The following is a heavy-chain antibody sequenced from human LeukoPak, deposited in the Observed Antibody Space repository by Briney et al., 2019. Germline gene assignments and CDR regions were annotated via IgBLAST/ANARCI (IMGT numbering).Heavy chain of an antibody. CDR3: ARSDYYDSSAVDY. Sequence: SETLSLTRTVSGGSISSSSYYWGWIRQPPGKGLEWIGSIYYSGSTYYNPSLKSRVTISVDTSKNQFSLKLSSVTAADTAVYYCARSDYYDSSAVDYWGQGTLVTVSS. D-gene: IGHD3-22*01. J-gene: IGHJ4*02. V-gene: IGHV4-39*07. CDR1: GGSISSSSYY. CDR2: IYYSGST.